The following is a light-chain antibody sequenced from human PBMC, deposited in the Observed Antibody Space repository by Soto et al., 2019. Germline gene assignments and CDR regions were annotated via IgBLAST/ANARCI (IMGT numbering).Light chain of an antibody. Sequence: DIQMTQSPSTLSASVGDRETITCRASQSISIWLAWYQQKPGKAPKILIYKASSLESGVPPRFSGSGSGTEFTLTISSLQPDDFATYYCHQYSTYTPRTFGQGTKVEIK. CDR2: KAS. CDR3: HQYSTYTPRT. J-gene: IGKJ1*01. CDR1: QSISIW. V-gene: IGKV1-5*03.